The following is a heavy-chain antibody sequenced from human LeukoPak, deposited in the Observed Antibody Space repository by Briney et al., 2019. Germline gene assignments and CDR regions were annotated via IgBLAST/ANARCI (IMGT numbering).Heavy chain of an antibody. CDR3: ARGGYYNILTGFRSTVLGFDY. CDR2: IYSDNT. J-gene: IGHJ4*02. Sequence: PGGSLRLSCAASGFTFSSYEMNWVRQAPGKGLERVSFIYSDNTHYSDSVKGRFTISRDNSKNTLYLQMSSLRAEDTAVCYCARGGYYNILTGFRSTVLGFDYWGRGTLVTVSS. V-gene: IGHV3-66*02. CDR1: GFTFSSYE. D-gene: IGHD3-9*01.